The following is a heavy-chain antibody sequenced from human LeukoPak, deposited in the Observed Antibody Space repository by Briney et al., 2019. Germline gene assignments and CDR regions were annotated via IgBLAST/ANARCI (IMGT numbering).Heavy chain of an antibody. Sequence: ASVKVSCKASGYTFTRNYMHWVRQAPGQGLEWMGIINPRGGSTTYAQKFQGRLTMTRDTSTSTVYMELSSLRSDDTAVYYCAVYSWGGGPFDYWGQGTLVTVSS. CDR3: AVYSWGGGPFDY. D-gene: IGHD3-10*01. J-gene: IGHJ4*02. V-gene: IGHV1-46*01. CDR1: GYTFTRNY. CDR2: INPRGGST.